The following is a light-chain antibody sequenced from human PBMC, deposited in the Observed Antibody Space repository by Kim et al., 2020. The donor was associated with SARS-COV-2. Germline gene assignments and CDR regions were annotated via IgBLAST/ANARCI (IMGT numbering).Light chain of an antibody. Sequence: ASVGDRVTITCRASQSISSWLAWYQQKPGKAPKLLIYKASSLESGVPSRFSGSGSGTEFTLTISSLQPDDFATYICQQYNSYPYAFGQGTKLEI. CDR3: QQYNSYPYA. J-gene: IGKJ2*01. V-gene: IGKV1-5*03. CDR1: QSISSW. CDR2: KAS.